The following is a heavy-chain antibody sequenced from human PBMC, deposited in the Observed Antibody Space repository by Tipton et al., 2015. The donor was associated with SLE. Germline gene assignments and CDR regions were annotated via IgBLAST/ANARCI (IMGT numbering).Heavy chain of an antibody. CDR1: GFIFSSYA. CDR2: ISYDGKNK. Sequence: SLRLSCAASGFIFSSYAVHWVRQAPGKGLEWVAFISYDGKNKYYADSVKGRFTISRDNPKNMLYLQMNSLRAEDTAVYYCARDRRASEQQLDYWGQGTLVTVSS. V-gene: IGHV3-30*04. D-gene: IGHD6-13*01. J-gene: IGHJ4*02. CDR3: ARDRRASEQQLDY.